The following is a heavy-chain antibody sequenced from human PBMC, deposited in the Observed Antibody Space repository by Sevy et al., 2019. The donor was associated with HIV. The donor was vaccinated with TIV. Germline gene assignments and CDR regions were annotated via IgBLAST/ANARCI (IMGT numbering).Heavy chain of an antibody. CDR3: ARSCGGDCLANDY. J-gene: IGHJ4*02. CDR1: GYTFTGYY. CDR2: INPNSGGT. D-gene: IGHD2-21*02. V-gene: IGHV1-2*02. Sequence: ASVKVSCKASGYTFTGYYMHWVRQAPGQGLEWMGWINPNSGGTNYAQKFQGRVTMTRDASISTAYMELGRLRSDDTAVYYCARSCGGDCLANDYWGQGTLVTVSS.